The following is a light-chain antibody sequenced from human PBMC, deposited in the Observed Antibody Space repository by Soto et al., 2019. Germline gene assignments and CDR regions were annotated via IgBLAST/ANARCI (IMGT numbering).Light chain of an antibody. J-gene: IGKJ4*01. CDR2: GAS. Sequence: EIVLTQSPGTLSLSPGERATLSCRASQSVGSRFLAWYQQKPGQAPRLLIYGASNRATGIPDRFSGSGSGTDFTLTISRLEPEDLAVYYCQQSGTSPPVAFGGGTKVDIK. CDR3: QQSGTSPPVA. V-gene: IGKV3-20*01. CDR1: QSVGSRF.